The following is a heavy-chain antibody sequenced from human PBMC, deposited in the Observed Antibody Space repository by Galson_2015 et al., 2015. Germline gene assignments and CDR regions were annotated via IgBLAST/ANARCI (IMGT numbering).Heavy chain of an antibody. D-gene: IGHD3-22*01. V-gene: IGHV4-39*01. CDR2: IYYSGST. J-gene: IGHJ3*02. CDR1: GGSISSSSYY. Sequence: ETLSLTCTVSGGSISSSSYYWGWIRQPPGKGLEWIGSIYYSGSTYYNPSLKSRVTISVDTSKNQFSLKLSSVTAADTAVYYCARTKGITMIVVVSLGIDAFDIWGQGTMVTVSS. CDR3: ARTKGITMIVVVSLGIDAFDI.